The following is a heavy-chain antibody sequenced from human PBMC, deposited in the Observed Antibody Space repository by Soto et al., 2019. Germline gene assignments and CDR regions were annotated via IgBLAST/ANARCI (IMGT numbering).Heavy chain of an antibody. V-gene: IGHV3-23*01. CDR1: GFTFSSYA. Sequence: GGSLRLSCAASGFTFSSYAMSWVRQAPGKGLEWVSAISGSGGSTYYVDSVKGRFTISRDNSKNTLYLQMNSLRAEDTAVYYCAKVDAGVRKVSFVYYMDVWGKGTTVTSP. CDR2: ISGSGGST. CDR3: AKVDAGVRKVSFVYYMDV. D-gene: IGHD5-18*01. J-gene: IGHJ6*03.